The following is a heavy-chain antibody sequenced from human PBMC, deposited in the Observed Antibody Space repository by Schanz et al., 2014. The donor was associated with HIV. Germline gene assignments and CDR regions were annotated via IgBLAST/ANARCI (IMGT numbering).Heavy chain of an antibody. CDR3: ARDFSGWTEFDY. Sequence: QVQLVQSGAEVKKPGASVKVSCKASGSTFSGYFIHWLRQAPGQGLEWMGWVNPNSGGTKYVQKFQGRVTMTRDTSISTAYVDLSRLTSDDTAVYYCARDFSGWTEFDYWGQGTLVTVSS. CDR1: GSTFSGYF. CDR2: VNPNSGGT. J-gene: IGHJ4*02. D-gene: IGHD6-19*01. V-gene: IGHV1-2*02.